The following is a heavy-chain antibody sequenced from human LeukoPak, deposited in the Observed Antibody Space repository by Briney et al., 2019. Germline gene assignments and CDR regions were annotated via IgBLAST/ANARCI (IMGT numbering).Heavy chain of an antibody. CDR3: AREDCSSTTCYKYFDC. Sequence: ASVKVSCKASGHTFSGYYMHWVRQSPGQGLEWMGWINPNSGGAGYAQNFQGRVTMTRDTSISTAYMELSRLTSDDTAVYYCAREDCSSTTCYKYFDCWGLGTLVTVSS. J-gene: IGHJ4*02. CDR2: INPNSGGA. D-gene: IGHD2-2*02. CDR1: GHTFSGYY. V-gene: IGHV1-2*02.